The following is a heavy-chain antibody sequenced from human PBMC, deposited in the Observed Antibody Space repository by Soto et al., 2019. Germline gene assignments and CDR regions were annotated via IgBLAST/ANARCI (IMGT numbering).Heavy chain of an antibody. D-gene: IGHD1-7*01. Sequence: SVKVSFKASGYSFTSYGFNWVRQAPGQGLEWMGWISANSGNTNYAQNLQGRVTMTTDTSTSTAYMELRSLTSDDTAVYYCARASASNWNYVSSSSWGQGTLVTVSS. CDR2: ISANSGNT. V-gene: IGHV1-18*04. J-gene: IGHJ4*02. CDR1: GYSFTSYG. CDR3: ARASASNWNYVSSSS.